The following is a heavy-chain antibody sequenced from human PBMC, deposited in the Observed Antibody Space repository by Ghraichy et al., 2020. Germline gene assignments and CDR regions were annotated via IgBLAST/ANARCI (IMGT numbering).Heavy chain of an antibody. V-gene: IGHV5-51*01. CDR3: ARQGSWGDAYDL. CDR1: GYTFTRQW. Sequence: GESLNISCKGSGYTFTRQWIAWVRQMPGKGLEWMVIIYPGDFDIRYNPSFQGQVIISADKSISTAYLQWSSLKASDTAMYYCARQGSWGDAYDLWGQGTMVTVSS. CDR2: IYPGDFDI. D-gene: IGHD3-10*01. J-gene: IGHJ3*01.